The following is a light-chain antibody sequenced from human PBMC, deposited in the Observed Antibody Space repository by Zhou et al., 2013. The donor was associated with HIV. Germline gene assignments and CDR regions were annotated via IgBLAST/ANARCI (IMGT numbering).Light chain of an antibody. J-gene: IGKJ4*01. CDR2: GAS. CDR3: QQYNNWPQA. V-gene: IGKV3-15*01. CDR1: QSVTNH. Sequence: EIIVTQSPATLSVSPGERVILSCRASQSVTNHLAWYQQRPGQAPRLLIYGASSRATGIPARFSGSGSGTEFTLTISSMQSEDFAVYYCQQYNNWPQAFGGGTKVEIK.